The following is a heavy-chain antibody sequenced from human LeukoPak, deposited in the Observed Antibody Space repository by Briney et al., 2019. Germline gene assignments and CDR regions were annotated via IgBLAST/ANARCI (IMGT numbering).Heavy chain of an antibody. Sequence: PGGSLRLSCAASGFTFSNAWMSWVRQAPGKGLEWVGRIKSKTDGGTTDYAAPVKGRFTISRDDSKNTLYLQMNSLRTEDTAVYYCTREPYDSSGYVGGFDYWGQGTLVTVSS. CDR2: IKSKTDGGTT. V-gene: IGHV3-15*01. CDR3: TREPYDSSGYVGGFDY. D-gene: IGHD3-22*01. J-gene: IGHJ4*02. CDR1: GFTFSNAW.